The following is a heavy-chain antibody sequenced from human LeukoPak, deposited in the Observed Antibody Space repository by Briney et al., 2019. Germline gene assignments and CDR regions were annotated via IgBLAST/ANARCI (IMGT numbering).Heavy chain of an antibody. CDR1: GGSFSGSY. CDR3: ARGPRITMVRGVYWFDP. Sequence: PSETLSLTCAVYGGSFSGSYWSWIRQPPGKGLEWIGEINHSGSTNYNPSLKSRVTISVDTSKNQFSLKLSSVTAADTAVYYCARGPRITMVRGVYWFDPWGQGTLVTVSS. D-gene: IGHD3-10*01. J-gene: IGHJ5*02. CDR2: INHSGST. V-gene: IGHV4-34*01.